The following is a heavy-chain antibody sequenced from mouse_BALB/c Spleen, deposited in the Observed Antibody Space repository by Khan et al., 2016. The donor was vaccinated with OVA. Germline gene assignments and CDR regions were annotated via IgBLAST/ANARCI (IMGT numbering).Heavy chain of an antibody. D-gene: IGHD2-14*01. V-gene: IGHV1-80*01. CDR3: ARSGYDFFAY. J-gene: IGHJ3*01. CDR1: GYAFSNSW. Sequence: VQLQQSGAELVRPGSSMKISCKASGYAFSNSWMHWVKQGPGQGLEWIGQIYPGDGNTNYNGKFKDKATLTAAKSSNTADMQLSSLTSEDSAVYFGARSGYDFFAYWGQGTLGTVSA. CDR2: IYPGDGNT.